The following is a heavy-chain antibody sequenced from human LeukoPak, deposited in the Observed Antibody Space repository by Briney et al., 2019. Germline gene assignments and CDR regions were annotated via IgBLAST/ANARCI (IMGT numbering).Heavy chain of an antibody. D-gene: IGHD5-24*01. J-gene: IGHJ4*02. CDR1: GGSFSGYY. Sequence: SETLSLTCAVYGGSFSGYYWSWIRQPPGKGLEWIGEINHSGSTNYNPSLKSRVTISVDTSKNQFSLKLSSVTAADTAVYYCASVEMATVDYWGQGTLVTVSS. CDR2: INHSGST. V-gene: IGHV4-34*01. CDR3: ASVEMATVDY.